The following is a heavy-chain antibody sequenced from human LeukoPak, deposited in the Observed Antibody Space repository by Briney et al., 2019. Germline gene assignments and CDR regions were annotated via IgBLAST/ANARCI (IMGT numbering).Heavy chain of an antibody. D-gene: IGHD1-26*01. CDR2: INPNSGGT. CDR1: GYTFTGYY. CDR3: ARDGSGSGANKEWFDP. V-gene: IGHV1-2*02. J-gene: IGHJ5*02. Sequence: ASVKVSCKASGYTFTGYYMHWVRQAPGQGLEWMGWINPNSGGTNYAQKFQGRVTMTRDTSISTAYMELSRLRSDDPAVYYCARDGSGSGANKEWFDPWGQGTLVTVSS.